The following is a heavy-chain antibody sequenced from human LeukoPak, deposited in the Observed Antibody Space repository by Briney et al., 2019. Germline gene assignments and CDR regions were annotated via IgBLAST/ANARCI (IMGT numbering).Heavy chain of an antibody. D-gene: IGHD4-23*01. V-gene: IGHV3-23*01. Sequence: GGSLRLSCVASGFTFSNYAMTWVRQAPGKGPEWVSAITGSGGTTYYADSVKGRFIISRDNSKSSLDLQMNSLRAEDTAIYYCARRFTAVVTRDAFDLWGQGTMVTVSS. CDR2: ITGSGGTT. CDR3: ARRFTAVVTRDAFDL. J-gene: IGHJ3*01. CDR1: GFTFSNYA.